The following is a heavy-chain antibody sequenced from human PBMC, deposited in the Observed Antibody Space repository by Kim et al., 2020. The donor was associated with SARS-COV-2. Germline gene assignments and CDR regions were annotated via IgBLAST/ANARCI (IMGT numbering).Heavy chain of an antibody. D-gene: IGHD6-6*01. V-gene: IGHV1-69*13. CDR1: GGTFSSYA. J-gene: IGHJ6*02. CDR3: ARDRLEVLSYSSSAGGVGSYYYYYGMDV. Sequence: SVKVSCKASGGTFSSYAISWVRQAPGQGLEWMGGIIPIFGTANYAQKFQGRVTITADESTSTAYMELSSLRSEDTAGYYCARDRLEVLSYSSSAGGVGSYYYYYGMDVWGQGTTVTVSS. CDR2: IIPIFGTA.